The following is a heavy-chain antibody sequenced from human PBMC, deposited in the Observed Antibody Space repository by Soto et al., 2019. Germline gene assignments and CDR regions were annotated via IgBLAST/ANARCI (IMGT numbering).Heavy chain of an antibody. V-gene: IGHV3-23*01. CDR1: GFTVNNHA. D-gene: IGHD3-22*01. CDR2: FAGDFINT. J-gene: IGHJ4*02. Sequence: PGGSLRLSCAASGFTVNNHAMHWVRQAPGEGLEWVSGFAGDFINTRYADSVKGRFTISRDNSKNTLYLQMNSLRAEDTAVYYCAKEDRDYYDSSGYYPQWGQGTLVTVSS. CDR3: AKEDRDYYDSSGYYPQ.